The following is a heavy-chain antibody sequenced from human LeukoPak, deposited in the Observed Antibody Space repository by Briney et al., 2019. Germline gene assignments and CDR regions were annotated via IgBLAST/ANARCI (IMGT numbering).Heavy chain of an antibody. D-gene: IGHD3-9*01. CDR1: GGSISSSSYY. J-gene: IGHJ3*02. CDR2: IYYSGST. V-gene: IGHV4-39*01. Sequence: SETLSLTCTVSGGSISSSSYYWGWIRQPPGKGLEWIGSIYYSGSTYYNPSLKSRVTISVDTSKNQFSLKLSSVTAADTAVYYCARFDILTGYPKGAFDIWGQGTMVTVSS. CDR3: ARFDILTGYPKGAFDI.